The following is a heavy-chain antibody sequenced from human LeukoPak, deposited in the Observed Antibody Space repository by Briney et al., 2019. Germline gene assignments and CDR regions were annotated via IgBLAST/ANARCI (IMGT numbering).Heavy chain of an antibody. CDR2: ISSSGSSI. CDR1: GFTFSSYE. J-gene: IGHJ3*02. V-gene: IGHV3-48*03. Sequence: PGGSLRLSCAASGFTFSSYEMNWVRQAPGKGLEWVSKISSSGSSIDYADSVKGRFTISRDNAKNSLYLQMNSLRAEDTAVYYCARRFDIWGRGTMVTVSS. CDR3: ARRFDI.